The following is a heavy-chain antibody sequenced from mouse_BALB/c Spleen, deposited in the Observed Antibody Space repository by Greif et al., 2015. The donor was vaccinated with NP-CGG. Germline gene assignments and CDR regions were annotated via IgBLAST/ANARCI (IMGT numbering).Heavy chain of an antibody. J-gene: IGHJ4*01. D-gene: IGHD2-14*01. CDR2: ISSGGGT. V-gene: IGHV5-6-5*01. CDR1: GFTLSSYA. Sequence: EVKLMESEGGLVKPGGSLKLSCAASGFTLSSYAMSWVRQTPEKSLEWVASISSGGGTYYPDSVKGRFTISRDNAGNILYLQMSSLRSEDTAMYYCARGDYRSYAMDYWGQRTSVAVSS. CDR3: ARGDYRSYAMDY.